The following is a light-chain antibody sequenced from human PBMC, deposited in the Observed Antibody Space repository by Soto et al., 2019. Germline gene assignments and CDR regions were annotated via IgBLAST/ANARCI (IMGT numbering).Light chain of an antibody. CDR2: LGS. V-gene: IGKV2-28*01. J-gene: IGKJ2*01. Sequence: DLVMTQSPLSLPVTPGEPASISCRSSQSLLHSNGYNYLDWYLQKPGQSPQLLIYLGSNRASGVPDRFSRSGSGTDFTLKISRVEAEDVGVYYCMQALQTRNTFGQGTKLEIK. CDR1: QSLLHSNGYNY. CDR3: MQALQTRNT.